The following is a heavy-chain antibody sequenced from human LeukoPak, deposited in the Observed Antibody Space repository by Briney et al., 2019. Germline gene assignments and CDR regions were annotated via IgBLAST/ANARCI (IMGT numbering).Heavy chain of an antibody. CDR1: GYTFISYG. CDR3: ARCVGYCSSTSCMEDAFDI. J-gene: IGHJ3*02. V-gene: IGHV1-46*01. D-gene: IGHD2-2*03. Sequence: ASVKVSCKASGYTFISYGISWVRQAPGQGLEWMGIINPSGGSTSYAQKFQGRVTMTRDMSTSTVYMELSSLRSEDTAVYYCARCVGYCSSTSCMEDAFDIWGQGTMVTVSS. CDR2: INPSGGST.